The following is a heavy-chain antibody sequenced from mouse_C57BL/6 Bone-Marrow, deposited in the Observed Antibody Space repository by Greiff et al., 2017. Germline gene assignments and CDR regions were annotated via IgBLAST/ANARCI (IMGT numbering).Heavy chain of an antibody. Sequence: QVQLQQPGAELVMPGASVKLSCKASGYTFTSYWMHWVKQRPGQGLEWIGEIDPSDSYPNYNQKFKGKSTLTVDKSSSTAYMQLSSLTSEDSAVYYCARMTTVVATFDYWGQGTTLTVSS. V-gene: IGHV1-69*01. D-gene: IGHD1-1*01. J-gene: IGHJ2*01. CDR1: GYTFTSYW. CDR3: ARMTTVVATFDY. CDR2: IDPSDSYP.